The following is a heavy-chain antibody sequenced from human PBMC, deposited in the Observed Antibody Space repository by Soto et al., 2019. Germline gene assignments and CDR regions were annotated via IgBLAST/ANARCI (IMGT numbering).Heavy chain of an antibody. CDR1: GGSLSSGGYY. V-gene: IGHV4-31*03. Sequence: QVQLQESGPGLVKPSQTLSLTCTVSGGSLSSGGYYWSWIRQHPGKGLEWIGYIYYSGSTYYNPSLKSRVTISVDSSKNQFSLKLCSVTSADTAVYYCARSSPSGIAEAGQVSDDYWGQGTLVTVSS. D-gene: IGHD6-13*01. CDR3: ARSSPSGIAEAGQVSDDY. CDR2: IYYSGST. J-gene: IGHJ4*02.